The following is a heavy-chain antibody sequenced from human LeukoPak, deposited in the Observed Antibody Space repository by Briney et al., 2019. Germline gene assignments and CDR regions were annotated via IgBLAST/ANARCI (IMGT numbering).Heavy chain of an antibody. D-gene: IGHD6-13*01. CDR3: ARGRRAAAGRLDY. CDR1: GGSFGGYY. CDR2: INHSGST. J-gene: IGHJ4*02. Sequence: PSETLSLTCAVYGGSFGGYYWSWIRQPPGKGLEWIGEINHSGSTNYNPSLKSRVTISVDTSKNRFSLKLSSVTAADTAVYYCARGRRAAAGRLDYWGQGTLVTVSS. V-gene: IGHV4-34*01.